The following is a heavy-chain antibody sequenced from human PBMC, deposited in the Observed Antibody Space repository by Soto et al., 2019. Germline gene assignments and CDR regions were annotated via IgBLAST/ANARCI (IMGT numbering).Heavy chain of an antibody. Sequence: PSETLSLTCTVSGGSIHGYYWTWSRQAPGRELEWIGYMYYTGDTNYNPSLQSRVSISIDKSKNLFSLNLTSVTAADTAIYYCARLVKGEAAGTFWFDPWGQGTQVT. CDR2: MYYTGDT. CDR1: GGSIHGYY. V-gene: IGHV4-59*01. D-gene: IGHD1-1*01. J-gene: IGHJ5*02. CDR3: ARLVKGEAAGTFWFDP.